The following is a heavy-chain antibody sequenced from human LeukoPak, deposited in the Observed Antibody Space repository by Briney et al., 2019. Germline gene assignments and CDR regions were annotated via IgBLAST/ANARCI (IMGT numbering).Heavy chain of an antibody. V-gene: IGHV3-30*02. CDR3: AKRSIMSPSEDYFDY. Sequence: GGSLRLSCAASGFTFSSYGMHWVRQAPGKGLEWVAFIRYDGSNKYYADSVKGRFTISRDNSKNTLYLQMNSLRAEDTAVYYCAKRSIMSPSEDYFDYWGQGTLVTVSS. CDR2: IRYDGSNK. J-gene: IGHJ4*02. D-gene: IGHD3-16*01. CDR1: GFTFSSYG.